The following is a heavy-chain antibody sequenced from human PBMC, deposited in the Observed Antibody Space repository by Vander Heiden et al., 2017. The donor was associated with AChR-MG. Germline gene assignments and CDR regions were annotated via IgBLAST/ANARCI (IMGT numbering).Heavy chain of an antibody. J-gene: IGHJ6*02. CDR1: GFTFSSYS. CDR2: ISSSCRYI. V-gene: IGHV3-21*01. CDR3: ARDLYGMDV. Sequence: EVQLVESGGGLVKPGGSLRLSCAASGFTFSSYSMNWVRQAPGKGLEWVSFISSSCRYIYYADSVKGRFTISRDNAKNSLYLKMNSLRAEDTAVYYCARDLYGMDVWGQGTTVTVSS.